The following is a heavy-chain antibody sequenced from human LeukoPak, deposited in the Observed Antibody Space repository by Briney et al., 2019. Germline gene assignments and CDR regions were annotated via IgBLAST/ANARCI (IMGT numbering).Heavy chain of an antibody. V-gene: IGHV3-23*01. CDR1: GFTFSSYA. D-gene: IGHD3-3*01. CDR3: AKDSSGLQYYDFWSGYYTGNPTVFDY. Sequence: GGSLRLSCGASGFTFSSYAMSWVRQAPGKGLEWVSAISGSGGSTYYADSVKGRFTISRDNSKNTLYLQMNSLRAEDTAVYYCAKDSSGLQYYDFWSGYYTGNPTVFDYWGQGTLVTVSS. CDR2: ISGSGGST. J-gene: IGHJ4*02.